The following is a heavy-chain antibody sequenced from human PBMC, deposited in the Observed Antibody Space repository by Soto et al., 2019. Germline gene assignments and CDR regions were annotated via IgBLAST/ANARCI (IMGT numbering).Heavy chain of an antibody. Sequence: PGGSLRLSCVASGFAFSSYSMNWVRQAPGKGLEWVSYISSSSSTIYYADSVKGRFTISRDNAKNSLYLQMNSLRAEDTAVYYCARDEGYSSGWYGVDAFDIWGQGTMVTV. CDR2: ISSSSSTI. CDR3: ARDEGYSSGWYGVDAFDI. D-gene: IGHD6-19*01. CDR1: GFAFSSYS. J-gene: IGHJ3*02. V-gene: IGHV3-48*01.